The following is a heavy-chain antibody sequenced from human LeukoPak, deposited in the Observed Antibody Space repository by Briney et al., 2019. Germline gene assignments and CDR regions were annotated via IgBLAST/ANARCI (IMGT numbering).Heavy chain of an antibody. V-gene: IGHV1-18*01. D-gene: IGHD2-2*02. Sequence: SVKVSCKASGYTFTSYGISWVRQAPGQGLEWMGWISAYNGNTNYAQKLQGRVTMTTDTSTSTAYMELRSLRSDDTAVYYCARESVIVVVPAAIDHWYYYGMDVWGQGTTVTVSS. J-gene: IGHJ6*02. CDR3: ARESVIVVVPAAIDHWYYYGMDV. CDR2: ISAYNGNT. CDR1: GYTFTSYG.